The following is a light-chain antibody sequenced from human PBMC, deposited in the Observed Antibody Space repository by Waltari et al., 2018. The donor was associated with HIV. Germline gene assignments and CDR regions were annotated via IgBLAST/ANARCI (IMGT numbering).Light chain of an antibody. Sequence: NFMLTQPHSVSESPGKTVTIPCTASRGSIASNYVQRYQQPPGSAPPTVIYEHNQRPSVVPDRFSGSIDSSSNSASLTISGLKTEDEADYYCQSYDSITWVFGGGTKLTVL. CDR1: RGSIASNY. CDR2: EHN. J-gene: IGLJ3*02. V-gene: IGLV6-57*02. CDR3: QSYDSITWV.